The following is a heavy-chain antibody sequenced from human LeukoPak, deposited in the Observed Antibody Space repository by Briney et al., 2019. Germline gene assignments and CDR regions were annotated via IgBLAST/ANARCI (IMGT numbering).Heavy chain of an antibody. V-gene: IGHV4-59*01. CDR3: ARIRNRPASGLPYFDS. CDR1: NDSISTFY. Sequence: SGTLSLTCTVSNDSISTFYWSWVRQPPGKGLECIGYIYNSGSTDYNPSLKSRVTISVDTSKNQFSLKLKSVSAADTAVYYCARIRNRPASGLPYFDSWGQGTLVTVSS. D-gene: IGHD6-13*01. CDR2: IYNSGST. J-gene: IGHJ4*02.